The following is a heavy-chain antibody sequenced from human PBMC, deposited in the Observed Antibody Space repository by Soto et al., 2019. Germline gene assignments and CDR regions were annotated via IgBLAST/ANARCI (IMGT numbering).Heavy chain of an antibody. CDR1: GFTFSSYS. CDR3: ARGMPDYDFWSGYYKRRSDWFDP. D-gene: IGHD3-3*01. J-gene: IGHJ5*02. CDR2: ISSSSSYI. Sequence: EVQLVESGGGLVKPGGSLRLSCAASGFTFSSYSMNWVRQAPGKGLEWVSSISSSSSYIYYADSVKGRFTISRDNAKNSLYLQMNSLRAEDTAVYYCARGMPDYDFWSGYYKRRSDWFDPWGQGTLVTVSS. V-gene: IGHV3-21*01.